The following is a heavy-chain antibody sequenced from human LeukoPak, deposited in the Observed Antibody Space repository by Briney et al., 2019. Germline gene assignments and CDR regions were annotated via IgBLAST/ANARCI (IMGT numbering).Heavy chain of an antibody. V-gene: IGHV4-39*07. CDR2: IYYSGST. CDR1: GGSISSSSYY. D-gene: IGHD2-2*01. CDR3: AREHQALNAFDI. J-gene: IGHJ3*02. Sequence: PSETLSLTCTVSGGSISSSSYYWGWIRQPPGKGLEWIGSIYYSGSTYYNPSLKSRVTISVDTSKNQFSLKLSSVTAADTAVYYCAREHQALNAFDIWGQGTMVTVSS.